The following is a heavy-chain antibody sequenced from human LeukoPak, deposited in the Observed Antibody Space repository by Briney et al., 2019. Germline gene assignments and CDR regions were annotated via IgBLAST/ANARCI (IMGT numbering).Heavy chain of an antibody. D-gene: IGHD3-10*01. V-gene: IGHV3-23*01. CDR1: GFTFSSYA. CDR2: ISGSGGST. CDR3: VKRKGELGEPEY. Sequence: GGSLRLSCAASGFTFSSYAMSWVRQAPGKGLEWVSAISGSGGSTYYADSVKGRFTISRDNSKNTLYLQMNSLRAEDTAVYYCVKRKGELGEPEYWGQGTLVTVSS. J-gene: IGHJ4*02.